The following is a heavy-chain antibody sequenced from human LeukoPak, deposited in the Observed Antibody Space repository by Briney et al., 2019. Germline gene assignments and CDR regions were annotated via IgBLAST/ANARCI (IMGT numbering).Heavy chain of an antibody. CDR2: ISYDGSNK. J-gene: IGHJ6*02. Sequence: GRSLRLSCAASGFTFSSYAMHWVRQAPGKGLEWVAVISYDGSNKYYADSVKGRFTISRDNSKNTLYLQMNSLRAEDTAVYYCARDQVPATYYYYGMAVWGQGTTVTVSS. CDR3: ARDQVPATYYYYGMAV. D-gene: IGHD3-10*01. V-gene: IGHV3-30*04. CDR1: GFTFSSYA.